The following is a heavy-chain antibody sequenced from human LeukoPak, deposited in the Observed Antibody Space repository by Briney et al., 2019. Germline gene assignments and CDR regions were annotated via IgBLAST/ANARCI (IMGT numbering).Heavy chain of an antibody. CDR2: FHNSGTS. Sequence: PSETLSLTCTVSDDSISDYYRGWIRQPPGKGLEWIGYFHNSGTSTYNPSFKSRVTISADTSKNQFSLKLNSLTTADTAVYTRGAGWLIDYWGQGILVTVSS. D-gene: IGHD3-16*01. J-gene: IGHJ4*02. CDR3: GAGWLIDY. CDR1: DDSISDYY. V-gene: IGHV4-59*01.